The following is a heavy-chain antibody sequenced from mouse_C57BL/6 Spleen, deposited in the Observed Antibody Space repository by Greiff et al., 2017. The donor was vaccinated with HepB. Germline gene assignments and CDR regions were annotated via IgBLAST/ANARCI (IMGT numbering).Heavy chain of an antibody. CDR1: GYSFTGYF. Sequence: DVKLQESGPELVKPGDSVKISCKASGYSFTGYFMNWVMQSHGKSLEWIGRINPYNGDTFYNQKFKGKATLTVDKSSSTAHMELRSLTSEDSAVYYCARFGFDYWGQGTTLTVSS. V-gene: IGHV1-20*01. CDR3: ARFGFDY. J-gene: IGHJ2*01. CDR2: INPYNGDT.